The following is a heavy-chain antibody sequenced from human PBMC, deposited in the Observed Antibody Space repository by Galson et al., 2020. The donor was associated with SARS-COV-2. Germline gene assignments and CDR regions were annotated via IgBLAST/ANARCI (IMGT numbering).Heavy chain of an antibody. J-gene: IGHJ4*02. CDR2: ISYDGSNK. V-gene: IGHV3-30*04. CDR1: GFTFSSYA. D-gene: IGHD1-26*01. Sequence: GGPLRLSCAASGFTFSSYAMNWVRQAPGKGLEREAVISYDGSNKYYADSVKGRFTISRDNSKNTLYLQMNSLRAEDTAVYYCARGLGSYFSPLVYCGQGTLVTVSS. CDR3: ARGLGSYFSPLVY.